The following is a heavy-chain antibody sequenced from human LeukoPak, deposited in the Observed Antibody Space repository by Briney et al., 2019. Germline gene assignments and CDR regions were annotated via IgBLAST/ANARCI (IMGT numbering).Heavy chain of an antibody. V-gene: IGHV5-51*01. CDR1: GYSFTSYW. Sequence: GEPLQISCEGSGYSFTSYWIGWVRQMPGKGLEWMGIIYPGDSETRYSPSFQGQVTISADKSISTAYLQWSSLKASDTAMYYCARLMDTTMGHFDYWGQGTLVTVSS. CDR3: ARLMDTTMGHFDY. D-gene: IGHD5-18*01. J-gene: IGHJ4*02. CDR2: IYPGDSET.